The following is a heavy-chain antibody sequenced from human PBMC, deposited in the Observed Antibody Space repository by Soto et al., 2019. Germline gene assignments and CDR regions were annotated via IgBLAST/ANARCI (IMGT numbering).Heavy chain of an antibody. CDR3: ARHRGYCSSTSRYIGHNWFDP. V-gene: IGHV1-2*02. CDR2: VNPNSGGT. J-gene: IGHJ5*02. Sequence: SVKVSCKASGYNFTSYGISWVRQAPVQGHQWMAWVNPNSGGTNYAQQFQGRVTMTRDTSITTAYMELSRLRSHDTAVYFCARHRGYCSSTSRYIGHNWFDPGGQGTLVAVSS. D-gene: IGHD2-2*02. CDR1: GYNFTSYG.